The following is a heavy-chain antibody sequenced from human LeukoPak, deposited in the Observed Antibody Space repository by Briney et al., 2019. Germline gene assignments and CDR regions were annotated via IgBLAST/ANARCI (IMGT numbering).Heavy chain of an antibody. CDR2: INYNGIYI. J-gene: IGHJ4*02. CDR3: ARIGPGRDGSNSFDQ. CDR1: GLTFSSYD. Sequence: GDSLRLSCAASGLTFSSYDMTWVRQAPGKGLEYVSSINYNGIYIFSADSVKGRFTISRDNAKNSLYLEMNSLRVEDTAFYYCARIGPGRDGSNSFDQWGQGTLAIVSS. V-gene: IGHV3-21*01. D-gene: IGHD5-24*01.